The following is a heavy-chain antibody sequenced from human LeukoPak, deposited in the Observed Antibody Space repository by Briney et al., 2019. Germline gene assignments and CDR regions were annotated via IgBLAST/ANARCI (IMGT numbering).Heavy chain of an antibody. CDR3: ARGNVYYYDSSGYYLNYYYGMDV. CDR1: GGSFSGYY. D-gene: IGHD3-22*01. Sequence: PSETLSLTCAVYGGSFSGYYWSWIRQPPGKGLEWIGEINHSGSTNYNPSLKSRVTISVDTSKNQFSLKLSSVTAADTAVYYCARGNVYYYDSSGYYLNYYYGMDVWGQGTTVTVSS. J-gene: IGHJ6*02. V-gene: IGHV4-34*01. CDR2: INHSGST.